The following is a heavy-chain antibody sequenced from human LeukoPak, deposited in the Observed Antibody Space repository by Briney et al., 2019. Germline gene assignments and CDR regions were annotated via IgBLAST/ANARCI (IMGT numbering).Heavy chain of an antibody. CDR1: WGTFTASF. D-gene: IGHD6-19*01. V-gene: IGHV1-18*01. CDR2: ITPYNGNT. CDR3: ARDSGGWYGYYYYMDA. Sequence: APLKVSSKASWGTFTASFLHRGGQAPGQGLEWMGWITPYNGNTNYAQKLQGRVTMTTDTSTSTAYMELRSLRSDDTAVYYCARDSGGWYGYYYYMDAWGKGTTVTISS. J-gene: IGHJ6*03.